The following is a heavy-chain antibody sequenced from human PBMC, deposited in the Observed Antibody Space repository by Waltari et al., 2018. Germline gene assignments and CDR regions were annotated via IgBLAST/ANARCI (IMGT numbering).Heavy chain of an antibody. V-gene: IGHV4-39*07. CDR2: IYHSGST. Sequence: QLQLQESGPGLVTPSETLSLTCPVPGGSISRRSYYCGWIRQPPGKGLEWIGSIYHSGSTYYNPSLKSRVTISVDTSKNQFSLKLSSVTAADTAVYYCARRSSSSPYYFDYWGQGTLVTVSS. CDR3: ARRSSSSPYYFDY. J-gene: IGHJ4*02. CDR1: GGSISRRSYY. D-gene: IGHD6-6*01.